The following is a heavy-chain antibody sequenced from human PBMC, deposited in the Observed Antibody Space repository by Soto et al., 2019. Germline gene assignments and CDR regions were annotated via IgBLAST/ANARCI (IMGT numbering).Heavy chain of an antibody. D-gene: IGHD6-13*01. Sequence: EVQLLESGGGLVQPGGSLRLSCAASGFTFSSYAMSWVRQAPGKGLEWVSAISGSGGSTYYADSVKGRFTISRDNSKNTLYLQMNSLRAEDTAVYYCAKIPHSSSWYLDAFDIGVQGTMVTVPS. J-gene: IGHJ3*02. CDR1: GFTFSSYA. CDR2: ISGSGGST. CDR3: AKIPHSSSWYLDAFDI. V-gene: IGHV3-23*01.